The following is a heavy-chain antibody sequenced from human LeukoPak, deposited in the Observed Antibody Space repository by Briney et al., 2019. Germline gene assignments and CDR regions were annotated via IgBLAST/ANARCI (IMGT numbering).Heavy chain of an antibody. CDR2: IYYSGST. CDR3: ARLALYCSSTSCGSDP. CDR1: VGSISSSSYY. Sequence: WETLSLTCTVSVGSISSSSYYWGWIRQPPGKGLEWIGSIYYSGSTYYNPSLKSRVTISVYTSKNQFSLKLSSVTAADTAVYYCARLALYCSSTSCGSDPWGQGTLVTVSS. J-gene: IGHJ5*02. V-gene: IGHV4-39*01. D-gene: IGHD2-2*01.